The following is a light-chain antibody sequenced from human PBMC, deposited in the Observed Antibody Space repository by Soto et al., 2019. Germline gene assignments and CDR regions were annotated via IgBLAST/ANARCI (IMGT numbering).Light chain of an antibody. Sequence: AIRMTQSPSSFSASTGDRVTITCRASQGISSYLAWYQQKPGKAPKLLIYAASTLQSGVPSRFSGSGSGTDLTLTISCLQSEDFATYYCQHYYRYPPITFGQGTRLEIK. V-gene: IGKV1-8*01. CDR2: AAS. CDR3: QHYYRYPPIT. J-gene: IGKJ5*01. CDR1: QGISSY.